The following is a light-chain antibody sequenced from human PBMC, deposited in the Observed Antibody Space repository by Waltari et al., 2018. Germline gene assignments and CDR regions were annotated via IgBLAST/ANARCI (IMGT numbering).Light chain of an antibody. CDR3: HQYNDWPPT. Sequence: EIVMTQSPLSLPVTPGEPASISCRSSQSLLHTDGYNYLDWYLQKAGQSPQLLIYLASHRASGVPDRFSGSGSGTEFTLTISSLQSEDFAVYYCHQYNDWPPTFGQGTTVEIK. CDR2: LAS. V-gene: IGKV2-28*01. J-gene: IGKJ1*01. CDR1: QSLLHTDGYNY.